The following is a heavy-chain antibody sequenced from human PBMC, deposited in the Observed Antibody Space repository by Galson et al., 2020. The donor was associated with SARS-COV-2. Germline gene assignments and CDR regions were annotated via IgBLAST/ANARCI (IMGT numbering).Heavy chain of an antibody. J-gene: IGHJ4*02. D-gene: IGHD6-19*01. Sequence: SETLSLTCAVYGVSFSDHYWNWIRQTPGKGLEWIGEIHHSGNTKYNPSLKSRVTISLDTSKTQFSLRLTSMTAADTAVYYCARLKIAVAGICDYWGRGILVTVSS. CDR3: ARLKIAVAGICDY. V-gene: IGHV4-34*01. CDR2: IHHSGNT. CDR1: GVSFSDHY.